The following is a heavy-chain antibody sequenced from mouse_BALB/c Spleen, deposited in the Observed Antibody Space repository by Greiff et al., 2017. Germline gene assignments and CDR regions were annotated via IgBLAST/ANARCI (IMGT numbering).Heavy chain of an antibody. Sequence: VQLQQSGAELARPGASVKLSCKASGYTFTSYWMQWVKQRPGQGLEWIGAIYPGDGDTRYTQKFKGKATLTADKSSSTAYMQLSSLASEDSAVYYCARARDGYYPYYFDYWGQGTTLTVSS. CDR2: IYPGDGDT. J-gene: IGHJ2*01. CDR1: GYTFTSYW. D-gene: IGHD2-3*01. CDR3: ARARDGYYPYYFDY. V-gene: IGHV1-87*01.